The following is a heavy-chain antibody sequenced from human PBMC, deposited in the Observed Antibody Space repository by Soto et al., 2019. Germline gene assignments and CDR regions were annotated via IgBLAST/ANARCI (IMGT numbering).Heavy chain of an antibody. D-gene: IGHD1-20*01. CDR3: ARGHNSFDY. J-gene: IGHJ4*02. CDR1: GFTFSDHY. V-gene: IGHV3-72*01. Sequence: GGSLRLSCAVSGFTFSDHYMDWVRQAPGKGLEWVGGSTSKSTGCVTQYAASVTGRFTVSRDDSKNSLYLQMSSLKPEDTAIYYFARGHNSFDYWGQGTLVTVSS. CDR2: STSKSTGCVT.